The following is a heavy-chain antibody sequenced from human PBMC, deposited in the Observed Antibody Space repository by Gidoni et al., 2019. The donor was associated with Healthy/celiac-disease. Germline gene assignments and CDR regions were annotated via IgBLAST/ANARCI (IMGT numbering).Heavy chain of an antibody. J-gene: IGHJ6*02. D-gene: IGHD5-18*01. CDR1: GFTSSGSA. V-gene: IGHV3-73*02. Sequence: EVQLVESGGGLVRPGGSLNLSCAASGFTSSGSAMRWVRQASGKGLEWVGRIRSKANSYATAYAASVKGRFTISRDDSKNTAYLQMNSLKTEDTAVYYCTRLPWDTAMDYYYGMDVWGQGTTVTVSS. CDR3: TRLPWDTAMDYYYGMDV. CDR2: IRSKANSYAT.